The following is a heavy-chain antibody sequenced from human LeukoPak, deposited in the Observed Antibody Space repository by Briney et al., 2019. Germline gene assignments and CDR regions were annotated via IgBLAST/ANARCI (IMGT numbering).Heavy chain of an antibody. CDR3: ASDTVTTGKVVFDF. J-gene: IGHJ3*01. Sequence: PGGSLRLSCAASGFTFSSYAIHWVRQAPGRGLEWVAVISDDGSNERYADSVKGRFTISRDNSKNTLSLQMNSLRAENTAVYYCASDTVTTGKVVFDFGGQGTMVTVSS. CDR2: ISDDGSNE. V-gene: IGHV3-30-3*01. CDR1: GFTFSSYA. D-gene: IGHD4-17*01.